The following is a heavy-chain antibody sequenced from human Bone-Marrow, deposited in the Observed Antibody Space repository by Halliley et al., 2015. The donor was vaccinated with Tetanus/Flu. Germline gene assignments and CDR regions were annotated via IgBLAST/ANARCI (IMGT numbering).Heavy chain of an antibody. V-gene: IGHV3-66*01. CDR3: VRTGTGVVQNAFDV. J-gene: IGHJ3*01. Sequence: WVSIIYGNGMTFYADSGKGRFTISRDNSKNTLDLQMNGLRAEDTAVYYCVRTGTGVVQNAFDVWGQGTMVSVSS. CDR2: IYGNGMT. D-gene: IGHD1-1*01.